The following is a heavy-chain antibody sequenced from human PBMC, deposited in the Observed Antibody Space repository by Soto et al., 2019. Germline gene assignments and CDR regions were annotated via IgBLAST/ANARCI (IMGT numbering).Heavy chain of an antibody. V-gene: IGHV3-23*01. CDR2: ISNSGGST. CDR1: GFTFSSYA. D-gene: IGHD5-12*01. CDR3: AKGVSSDLHYRLFFDY. J-gene: IGHJ4*02. Sequence: GGSLRLSCAASGFTFSSYAMSWVRQAPGKGLEWVSTISNSGGSTFYTDSVKGRFTISRDNSKNTLYLQMSSLRAEDTAVYYCAKGVSSDLHYRLFFDYWGQGTLVTVSS.